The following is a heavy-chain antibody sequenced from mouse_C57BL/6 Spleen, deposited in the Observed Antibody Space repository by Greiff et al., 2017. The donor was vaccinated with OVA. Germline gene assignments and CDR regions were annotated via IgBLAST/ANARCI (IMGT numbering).Heavy chain of an antibody. CDR2: ISDGGSYT. D-gene: IGHD1-1*01. J-gene: IGHJ1*03. CDR3: ARGDGTPYWYFDV. CDR1: GFTFSSYA. Sequence: VQLQQSGGGLVKPGGSLKLSCAASGFTFSSYAMSWVRQTPEKRLEWVATISDGGSYTYYPDNVKGRFTISRDNAKNNLYLQMSHLKSEDTAMYYCARGDGTPYWYFDVWGTGTTVTVSS. V-gene: IGHV5-4*01.